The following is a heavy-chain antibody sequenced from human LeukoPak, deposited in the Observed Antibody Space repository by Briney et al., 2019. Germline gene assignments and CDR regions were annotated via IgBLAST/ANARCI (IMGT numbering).Heavy chain of an antibody. CDR1: GFTFSSYW. J-gene: IGHJ5*02. Sequence: PGGSLRLSCVASGFTFSSYWMTWVRQAPGKGLEWVANTKQDGDEKYFVDSVKGRFTISRDNPKNSLYLQMNSLRAEDTAVYYCARGVYSMVRGVITNWFDPWGQGTLVTVSS. D-gene: IGHD3-10*01. CDR3: ARGVYSMVRGVITNWFDP. CDR2: TKQDGDEK. V-gene: IGHV3-7*01.